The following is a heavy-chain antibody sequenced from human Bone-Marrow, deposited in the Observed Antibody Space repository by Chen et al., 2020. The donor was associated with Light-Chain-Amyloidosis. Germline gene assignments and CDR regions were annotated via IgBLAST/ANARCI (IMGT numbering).Heavy chain of an antibody. CDR1: GFTFASYT. J-gene: IGHJ6*03. V-gene: IGHV3-21*06. D-gene: IGHD6-6*01. Sequence: GLVKPGGSLRLSCAASGFTFASYTMNWVRQAPGKGLEWVSSIDSSGTYINYADSTRGRFSISRDNAKNSLYLQITSLRAEDTAVYYCARDQVEYKFFYYMTSGAKGPRSPSP. CDR3: ARDQVEYKFFYYMTS. CDR2: IDSSGTYI.